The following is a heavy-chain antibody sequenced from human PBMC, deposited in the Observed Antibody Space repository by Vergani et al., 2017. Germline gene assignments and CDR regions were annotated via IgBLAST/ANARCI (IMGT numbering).Heavy chain of an antibody. CDR2: IFPGDSDT. V-gene: IGHV5-51*01. D-gene: IGHD5-24*01. CDR3: ARHLDGYSYPDL. Sequence: EVQLAKSGAEVKKPGESLQISCKGSGYSFINYRTGWVRQMPGKGLEWMGIIFPGDSDTRYSTSFQGQVTISADKSISTSYLQWSSLMASDTAVYSCARHLDGYSYPDLWSRGTLVTV. CDR1: GYSFINYR. J-gene: IGHJ2*01.